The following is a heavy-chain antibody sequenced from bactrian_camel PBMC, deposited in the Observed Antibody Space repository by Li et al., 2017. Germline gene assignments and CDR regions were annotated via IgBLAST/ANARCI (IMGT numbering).Heavy chain of an antibody. CDR2: FDSDTTK. V-gene: IGHV3S26*01. CDR3: APSYCSGGSCWGSFGY. D-gene: IGHD2*01. CDR1: GYTSRSFC. J-gene: IGHJ6*01. Sequence: VQLVESGGGSVQAGGSLRLSCAASGYTSRSFCMAWFRQAPGKEREGVAAFDSDTTKTYADSVKGRFTISYDSDKKILYLQMSSLKPEDTALYYCAPSYCSGGSCWGSFGYWGQGTQVTVS.